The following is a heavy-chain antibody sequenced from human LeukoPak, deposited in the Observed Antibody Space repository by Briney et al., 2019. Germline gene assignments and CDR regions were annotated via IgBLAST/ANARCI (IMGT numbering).Heavy chain of an antibody. CDR3: ARDSSLIAAAGPNWFDP. CDR1: GYTFTSYG. CDR2: ISAYNGNT. Sequence: ASVKVSCKASGYTFTSYGISWVRQAPGQGLEWMGWISAYNGNTNYAQTLQGRVTMTTDTSTSTAYMELRSLRSDDTAVYYCARDSSLIAAAGPNWFDPWGQGTLVTVSS. V-gene: IGHV1-18*01. D-gene: IGHD6-13*01. J-gene: IGHJ5*02.